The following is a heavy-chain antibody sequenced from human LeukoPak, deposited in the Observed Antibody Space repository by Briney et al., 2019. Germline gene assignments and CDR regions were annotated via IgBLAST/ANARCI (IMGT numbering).Heavy chain of an antibody. V-gene: IGHV3-23*01. CDR2: ISSSGGST. Sequence: PGGSLRLSCAASGFTFSSYAMSRVRQAPGKGLEWVSGISSSGGSTYYADSVRGRFIISRDNSKNTLYLQMNSLRAEDTAVYYCHCSGGNCYNPWGQRTVVTVSS. J-gene: IGHJ5*02. CDR1: GFTFSSYA. D-gene: IGHD2-15*01. CDR3: HCSGGNCYNP.